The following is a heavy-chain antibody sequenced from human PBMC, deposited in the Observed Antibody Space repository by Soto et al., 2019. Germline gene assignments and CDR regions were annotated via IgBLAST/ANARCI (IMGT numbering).Heavy chain of an antibody. Sequence: QVQLVESGGGVVQPGRSLRLSCATSGFTFSTYGMHWVRQAPGKGLEWVAVISYDGGNKYFADSVKGRFAISRHNSKNTMYLQINSLRAEDTAVYYWAKGASGAVGATYDDALGIWGQGTMVTVSS. CDR3: AKGASGAVGATYDDALGI. D-gene: IGHD1-26*01. CDR2: ISYDGGNK. CDR1: GFTFSTYG. J-gene: IGHJ3*02. V-gene: IGHV3-30*18.